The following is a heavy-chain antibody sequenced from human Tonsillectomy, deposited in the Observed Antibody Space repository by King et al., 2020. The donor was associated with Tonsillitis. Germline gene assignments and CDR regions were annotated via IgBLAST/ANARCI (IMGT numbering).Heavy chain of an antibody. D-gene: IGHD1-14*01. CDR2: IYFSGTT. Sequence: MQLQESGPGLVKPSETLSLTCSVSGGSISSRSYYWGWIRQPPGKGLEWIGNIYFSGTTYYNPSLKSRVTISVDTSKNHFSLKLSSVTAADTAVYYCARLTSFGEPTFDIWGQGTMVTVSS. CDR1: GGSISSRSYY. V-gene: IGHV4-39*07. CDR3: ARLTSFGEPTFDI. J-gene: IGHJ3*02.